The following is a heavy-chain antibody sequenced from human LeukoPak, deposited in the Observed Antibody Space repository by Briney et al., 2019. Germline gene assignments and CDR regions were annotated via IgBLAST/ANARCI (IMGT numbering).Heavy chain of an antibody. V-gene: IGHV3-23*01. CDR3: AKGNGRLVRGTIDY. CDR1: GFSFSVYA. CDR2: ISASGSGT. Sequence: GGSLRLSCAASGFSFSVYAMTRVRKAPGKGLDWVSGISASGSGTDYADSVEGRFTISRDNSKNTLYLQMNSLRVEDTAVYYCAKGNGRLVRGTIDYWGQGTLVPVSS. D-gene: IGHD3-10*01. J-gene: IGHJ4*02.